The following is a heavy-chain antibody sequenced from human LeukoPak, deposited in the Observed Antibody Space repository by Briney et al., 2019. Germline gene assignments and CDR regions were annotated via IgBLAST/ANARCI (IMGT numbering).Heavy chain of an antibody. CDR2: ISSSSSYI. D-gene: IGHD5-24*01. V-gene: IGHV3-21*01. CDR1: GFTFSSYS. Sequence: GGSLRLSCAASGFTFSSYSRNWVRQAPGKGLEWVSSISSSSSYIYYADSVKGRFTISRDNAKNSLYLQMNSLRAEDTAVYYCARDSSGREGYNYDFDYWGQGTLVTVSS. CDR3: ARDSSGREGYNYDFDY. J-gene: IGHJ4*02.